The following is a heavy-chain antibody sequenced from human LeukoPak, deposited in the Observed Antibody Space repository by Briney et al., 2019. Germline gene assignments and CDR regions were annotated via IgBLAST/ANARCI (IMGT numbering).Heavy chain of an antibody. CDR1: GFTFSNYA. J-gene: IGHJ3*02. V-gene: IGHV3-23*01. CDR3: AKDFGEAAFGI. CDR2: ISGSGGST. Sequence: GGSLRLSCSASGFTFSNYAMSWVRQAPGKGLEWVSAISGSGGSTYYADSVKGRFTISRDNSKNTLYLQMNSLRAEDTAVYYCAKDFGEAAFGIWGQGTMVTVSS. D-gene: IGHD3-10*01.